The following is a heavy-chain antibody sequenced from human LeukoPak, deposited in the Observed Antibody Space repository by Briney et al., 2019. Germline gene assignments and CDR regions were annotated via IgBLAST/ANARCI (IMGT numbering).Heavy chain of an antibody. J-gene: IGHJ4*02. CDR3: GASNLLTGYFSLDY. CDR2: MYGAGST. V-gene: IGHV3-66*01. Sequence: GGSLRLSCAASGFTVSSNYMTWVRQAPGKGLEWVSLMYGAGSTHYADSVRGRFTISRDNSKNTVYVQMNSLRAEDTAVYYSGASNLLTGYFSLDYWGQGTLVTVSS. D-gene: IGHD3-9*01. CDR1: GFTVSSNY.